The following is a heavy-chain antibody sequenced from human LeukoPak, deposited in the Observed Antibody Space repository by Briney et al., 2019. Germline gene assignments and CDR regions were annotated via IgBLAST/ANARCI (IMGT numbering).Heavy chain of an antibody. V-gene: IGHV4-31*03. CDR2: IYYSGST. Sequence: SETLSLTCTVSGDSISSGGYYWSWSRQHPGRGLEWIGYIYYSGSTYYNPSLKSRLNISVETSKNQFSLKLSSVTAPDTAVYYCASARWVIRSSGFDYWGQGTLVTVSS. CDR1: GDSISSGGYY. CDR3: ASARWVIRSSGFDY. J-gene: IGHJ4*02. D-gene: IGHD6-13*01.